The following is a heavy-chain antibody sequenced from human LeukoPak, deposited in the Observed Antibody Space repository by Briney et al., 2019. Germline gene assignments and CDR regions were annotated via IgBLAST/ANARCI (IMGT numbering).Heavy chain of an antibody. CDR2: IIPTFGTA. J-gene: IGHJ4*02. V-gene: IGHV1-69*13. D-gene: IGHD3-22*01. Sequence: SVKVSCKASGGTFSSYAISWVRQAPGQGLEWMGGIIPTFGTANYAQKFQGRVTITADESTSTAYMELSSLRSEDTAVYYCARAEGNYYDSSGPGRYWGQGTLVTVSS. CDR1: GGTFSSYA. CDR3: ARAEGNYYDSSGPGRY.